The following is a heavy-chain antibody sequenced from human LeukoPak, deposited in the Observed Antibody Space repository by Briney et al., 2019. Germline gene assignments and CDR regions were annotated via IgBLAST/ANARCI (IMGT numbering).Heavy chain of an antibody. CDR3: AQGSTRNYYGMDV. J-gene: IGHJ6*02. CDR1: GGTFSSYA. V-gene: IGHV1-69*13. CDR2: IIPIFGTA. Sequence: ASVKVSCTASGGTFSSYAISWVRQAPGRGLEWMGGIIPIFGTANYAQKFQGRVTITADESTSTAYMELSSLRSEDTAVYYCAQGSTRNYYGMDVWGQGTTVTVSS. D-gene: IGHD6-6*01.